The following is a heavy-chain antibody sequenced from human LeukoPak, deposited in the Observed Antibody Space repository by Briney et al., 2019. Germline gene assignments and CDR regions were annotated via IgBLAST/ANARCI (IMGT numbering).Heavy chain of an antibody. CDR1: GGTFSSYA. V-gene: IGHV1-69*13. CDR3: ARDDATVSHYYYGMDV. J-gene: IGHJ6*02. Sequence: SVKVSCKASGGTFSSYAISWVRQAPGQGLEWMGGIIPIFGTANYAQKFQGRVTITADESTSTAYMELSSLRSEDTAVYYCARDDATVSHYYYGMDVWGQGTTVTVSS. CDR2: IIPIFGTA. D-gene: IGHD4-11*01.